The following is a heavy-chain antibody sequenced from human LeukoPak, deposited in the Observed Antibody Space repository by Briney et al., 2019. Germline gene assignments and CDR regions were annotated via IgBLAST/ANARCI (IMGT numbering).Heavy chain of an antibody. CDR1: GFTFNSYG. CDR3: ARGGEDPAAFDI. CDR2: ISNTGGTT. J-gene: IGHJ3*02. Sequence: GGSLRLSCAASGFTFNSYGMSWVRQAPGKGLEWVSAISNTGGTTYYADSVKGRFTISRDNSKNTLYLQMNSLRAEDTAVYYCARGGEDPAAFDIWGQGTMVTVSS. V-gene: IGHV3-23*01. D-gene: IGHD4-17*01.